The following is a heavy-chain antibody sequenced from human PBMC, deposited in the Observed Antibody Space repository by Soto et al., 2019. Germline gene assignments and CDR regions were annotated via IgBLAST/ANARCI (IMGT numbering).Heavy chain of an antibody. CDR2: INHSGST. CDR1: GGSFSGYY. D-gene: IGHD3-22*01. CDR3: ARGGGYYDSSGYLSDY. J-gene: IGHJ4*02. V-gene: IGHV4-34*01. Sequence: SETLSLTCAVYGGSFSGYYWSWIRQPPGKGLEWIGEINHSGSTNYNPSLKSRVTISVDTSKNQFSLKLSSVTAADTAVYYCARGGGYYDSSGYLSDYWGQGTLGTVSS.